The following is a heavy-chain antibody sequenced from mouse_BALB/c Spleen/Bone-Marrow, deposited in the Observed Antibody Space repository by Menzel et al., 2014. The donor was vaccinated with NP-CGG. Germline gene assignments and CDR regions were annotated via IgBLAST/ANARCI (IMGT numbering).Heavy chain of an antibody. D-gene: IGHD2-2*01. CDR3: TRSGTSWLRRSWYFDV. CDR1: GYTFTSYY. CDR2: INPSNGGT. V-gene: IGHV1S81*02. J-gene: IGHJ1*01. Sequence: QVQLQQPGAELVKPGASVKLSCKASGYTFTSYYMYWVKQRPGQGLEWIGEINPSNGGTNFNEKFKSKARLTVDKSSSTAYMQLSSLTSEDSAVYYCTRSGTSWLRRSWYFDVWGAGTTVTVSS.